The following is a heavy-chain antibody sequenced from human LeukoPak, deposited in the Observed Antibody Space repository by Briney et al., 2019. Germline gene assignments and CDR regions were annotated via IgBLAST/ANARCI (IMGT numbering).Heavy chain of an antibody. J-gene: IGHJ4*02. CDR2: ISGSGGST. V-gene: IGHV3-23*01. CDR3: AKGQKGNQWELFWFEGK. CDR1: GFTFSSYA. Sequence: GGSLRLSCAASGFTFSSYAMSWVRQAPGKGLEWVSAISGSGGSTYYADSVKGRFTISRDNSKNTLYLQMNSLRAEDTAVYYCAKGQKGNQWELFWFEGKWGQGTLVTVSS. D-gene: IGHD1-26*01.